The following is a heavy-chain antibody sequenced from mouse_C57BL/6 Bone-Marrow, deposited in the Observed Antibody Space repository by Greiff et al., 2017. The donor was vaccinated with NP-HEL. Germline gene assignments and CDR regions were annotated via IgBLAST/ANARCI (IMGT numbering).Heavy chain of an antibody. CDR2: IWGDGST. D-gene: IGHD2-4*01. Sequence: VKLVESGPGLVAPSQSLSITCTVSGFSLTSYGVSWVRQPPGKGLEWLGVIWGDGSTNYHSALISRLSISKDNSKSQVFLKLNSLQTDDTATYYCATSTMITTRVYYAMDYWGQGTSVTVSP. CDR1: GFSLTSYG. V-gene: IGHV2-3*01. CDR3: ATSTMITTRVYYAMDY. J-gene: IGHJ4*01.